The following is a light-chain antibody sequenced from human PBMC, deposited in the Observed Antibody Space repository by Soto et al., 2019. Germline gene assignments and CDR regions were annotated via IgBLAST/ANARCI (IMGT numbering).Light chain of an antibody. J-gene: IGLJ3*02. CDR3: QTWGAGFRV. V-gene: IGLV4-69*01. Sequence: QPVLTQSPSASASLGASVKLTCTLSSGHSTYAIAWHQQRPDKGPRYLMKVNNDGSHSKGDGIPDRFSGSGSGAERSLTISSLQSEDEADYYCQTWGAGFRVFGGGTKLTVL. CDR1: SGHSTYA. CDR2: VNNDGSH.